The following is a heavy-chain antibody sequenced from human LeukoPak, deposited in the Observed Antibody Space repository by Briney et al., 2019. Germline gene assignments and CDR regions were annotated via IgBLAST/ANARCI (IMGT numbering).Heavy chain of an antibody. CDR3: ASSRIMITFGGVITSSDY. V-gene: IGHV3-21*01. CDR1: GFTFSSYW. Sequence: GGSLRLPCAASGFTFSSYWMHWVRQAPGKGLEWVSSISSSSSYIYYADSVKGRFTISRDNAKNSLYLQMNSLRAEDTAVYYCASSRIMITFGGVITSSDYWGQGTLVTVSS. CDR2: ISSSSSYI. D-gene: IGHD3-16*01. J-gene: IGHJ4*02.